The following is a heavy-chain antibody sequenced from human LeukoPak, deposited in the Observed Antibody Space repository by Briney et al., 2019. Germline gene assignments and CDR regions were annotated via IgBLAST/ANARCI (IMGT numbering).Heavy chain of an antibody. J-gene: IGHJ5*02. V-gene: IGHV5-51*07. D-gene: IGHD2-2*01. CDR1: GYSFTSYW. CDR3: ARCLVPAAIRPIGSFGFDP. Sequence: GESLKISCKGSGYSFTSYWIGWVHQMPGKGLEWMGIIYPGDSDTRYSPSFQGQVTISADKSISTAYLQWSSLKASDTAMYYCARCLVPAAIRPIGSFGFDPWGQGTLVTVSS. CDR2: IYPGDSDT.